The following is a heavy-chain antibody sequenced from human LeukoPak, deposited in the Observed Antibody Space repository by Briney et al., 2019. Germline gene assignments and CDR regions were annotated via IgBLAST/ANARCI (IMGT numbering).Heavy chain of an antibody. CDR1: RFTFSSYS. V-gene: IGHV3-21*01. CDR2: ISSSSSYI. D-gene: IGHD2-21*02. J-gene: IGHJ4*02. CDR3: AGWAYCGGDCYSLAGGGFFDY. Sequence: GGSLRLSCAASRFTFSSYSMNWVRQAPGKGLEWVSSISSSSSYIYYADSVKGRFTISRDNAKNSLYLQMNSLRAEDTAVYYCAGWAYCGGDCYSLAGGGFFDYWGQGTLVTVSS.